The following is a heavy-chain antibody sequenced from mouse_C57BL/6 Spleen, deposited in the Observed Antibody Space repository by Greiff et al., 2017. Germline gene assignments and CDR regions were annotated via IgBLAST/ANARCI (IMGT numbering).Heavy chain of an antibody. V-gene: IGHV1-52*01. D-gene: IGHD3-1*01. CDR3: ARDGGGSLFDY. CDR1: GYTFTSYW. Sequence: QVQLKQPGAELVRPGSSVKLSCKASGYTFTSYWMHWVKQRPIQGLEWIGNIDPSDSETHYNQKFKDKATLTVDKSSSTAYMQLSSLTSEDSAVYYCARDGGGSLFDYWGQGTTLTVSS. J-gene: IGHJ2*01. CDR2: IDPSDSET.